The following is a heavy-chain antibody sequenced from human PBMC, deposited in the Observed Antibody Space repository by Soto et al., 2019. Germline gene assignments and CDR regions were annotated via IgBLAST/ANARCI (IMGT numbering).Heavy chain of an antibody. CDR3: ARLTYYDDSSGYYFPLYVDH. CDR1: GGSISSGGYS. CDR2: IYHSGST. V-gene: IGHV4-30-2*01. D-gene: IGHD3-22*01. Sequence: PSETLSLTCAVSGGSISSGGYSWSWIRQPPGKGLEWIGYIYHSGSTYYNPSLKSRVTISVDRSKNQFSLKLSSVTAADTAVYYCARLTYYDDSSGYYFPLYVDHWGQGALVTVTS. J-gene: IGHJ4*01.